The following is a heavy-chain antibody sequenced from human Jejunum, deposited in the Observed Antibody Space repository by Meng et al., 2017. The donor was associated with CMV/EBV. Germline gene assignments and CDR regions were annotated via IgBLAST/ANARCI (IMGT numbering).Heavy chain of an antibody. CDR2: ISGSGRTV. CDR1: GFSFSTYS. J-gene: IGHJ4*02. Sequence: EVQLVESGGGLVKSGGSRTLSCAASGFSFSTYSMNWVRQAPGKGLEWVSSISGSGRTVYTADSMKGRFTTSRNNAGNSLFLHMNNLRADDTAVYFCTRDQGRAADHDPFDYWGQGTLVTVSS. D-gene: IGHD3-10*01. CDR3: TRDQGRAADHDPFDY. V-gene: IGHV3-21*02.